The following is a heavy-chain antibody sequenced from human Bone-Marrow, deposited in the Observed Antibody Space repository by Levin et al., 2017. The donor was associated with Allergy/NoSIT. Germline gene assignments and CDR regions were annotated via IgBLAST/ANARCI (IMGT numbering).Heavy chain of an antibody. CDR2: ITSKSDGETT. D-gene: IGHD6-19*01. J-gene: IGHJ4*02. CDR3: TTLTTIAVHIDY. V-gene: IGHV3-15*01. CDR1: GFTFTDAW. Sequence: KTGGSLRLSCTPSGFTFTDAWMNWVRQAPGKGLEWVGRITSKSDGETTAYAAPVKGRFTISRDDSKNTLYLQMNSLKTEDTGVYYCTTLTTIAVHIDYWDRGTLVTVSS.